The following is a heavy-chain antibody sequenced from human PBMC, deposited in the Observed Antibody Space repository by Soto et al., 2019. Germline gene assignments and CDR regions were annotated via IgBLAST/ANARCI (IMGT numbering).Heavy chain of an antibody. V-gene: IGHV3-30*18. J-gene: IGHJ4*02. CDR1: GFTFSSYG. CDR3: AKGAGDNYFDY. Sequence: GGSLRLSCAASGFTFSSYGMHWVRQAPGKGLEWVAVISYDGSNKYYADSVKGRFTISRDNSKNTLYLQMNSLRAEDTAVYYCAKGAGDNYFDYWGQGTLVTVSS. D-gene: IGHD7-27*01. CDR2: ISYDGSNK.